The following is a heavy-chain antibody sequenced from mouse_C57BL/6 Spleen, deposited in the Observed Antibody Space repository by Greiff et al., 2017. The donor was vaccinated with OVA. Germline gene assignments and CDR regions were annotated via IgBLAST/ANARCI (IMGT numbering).Heavy chain of an antibody. Sequence: VKLQQPGAELVKPGASVKFPSNSSCYTFTSYWMHWVKQRPGQGLEWIGMIHPNSGSTNYNEKFKSKATLTVDKSSSTAYMQLSSLTSEDSAVYYCARREAPYTFDYWGQGTTLTVSS. CDR1: CYTFTSYW. CDR2: IHPNSGST. CDR3: ARREAPYTFDY. J-gene: IGHJ2*01. V-gene: IGHV1-64*01.